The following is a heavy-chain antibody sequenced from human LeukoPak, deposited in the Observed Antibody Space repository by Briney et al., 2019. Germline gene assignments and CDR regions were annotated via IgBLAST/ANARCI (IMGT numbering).Heavy chain of an antibody. J-gene: IGHJ4*02. CDR3: ARERSSGWYGY. CDR1: GGSISSGGYY. Sequence: SETLSLTCTVSGGSISSGGYYWSWIRQHPGKGLEWIGYIYYSGSTYYNPSLKSRVTISVDTSKNRFSLKLSSVTAADTAVYYCARERSSGWYGYWGQGTLVTVSS. CDR2: IYYSGST. D-gene: IGHD6-19*01. V-gene: IGHV4-31*03.